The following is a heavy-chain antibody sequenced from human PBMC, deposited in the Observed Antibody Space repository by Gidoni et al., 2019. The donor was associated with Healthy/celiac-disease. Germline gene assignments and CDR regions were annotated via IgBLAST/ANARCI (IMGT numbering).Heavy chain of an antibody. CDR2: IKSKTDGGTT. Sequence: EVQVVESGGGLVKPGGSLRLSCAASGFPFSNAWMSVVRQAPGKGLEWVGRIKSKTDGGTTDYAAPVKGRFTISRDDSKNTLYLQMNSLKTEDTAVYYCTTQIPITICGVVIIGDAFDIWGQGTMVTVSS. J-gene: IGHJ3*02. CDR3: TTQIPITICGVVIIGDAFDI. CDR1: GFPFSNAW. V-gene: IGHV3-15*01. D-gene: IGHD3-3*01.